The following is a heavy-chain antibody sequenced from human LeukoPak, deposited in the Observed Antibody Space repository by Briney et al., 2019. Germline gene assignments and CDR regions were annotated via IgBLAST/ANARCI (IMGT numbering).Heavy chain of an antibody. Sequence: SETLSLTCTVSGDSINTNNYYWGWIRPPPGKGLDWIGSIFYSGTSYYNPSLKSRVSISLDTSKNQFSLKLRSVTAADTAMFYCARVTIMIFGLNYHYMDVWGTGTTVTVSS. D-gene: IGHD3/OR15-3a*01. CDR1: GDSINTNNYY. J-gene: IGHJ6*03. CDR3: ARVTIMIFGLNYHYMDV. CDR2: IFYSGTS. V-gene: IGHV4-39*07.